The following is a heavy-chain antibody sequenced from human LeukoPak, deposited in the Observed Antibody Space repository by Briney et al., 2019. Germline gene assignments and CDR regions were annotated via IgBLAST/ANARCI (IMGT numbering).Heavy chain of an antibody. CDR2: IFYSGST. CDR3: ARHSSYVSPVRY. CDR1: GGSISNSSYY. J-gene: IGHJ4*02. V-gene: IGHV4-39*01. D-gene: IGHD3-10*02. Sequence: SETLSLTCTVSGGSISNSSYYWGWIRQPPGKGLEWIGSIFYSGSTYYNPSLKSRVTISVDTSKNQFSLKLSSVTAADTAVYFCARHSSYVSPVRYWGQGTLVTVSP.